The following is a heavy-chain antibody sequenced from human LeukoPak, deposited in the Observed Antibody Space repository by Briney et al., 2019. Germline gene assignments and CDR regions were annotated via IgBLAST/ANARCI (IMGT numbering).Heavy chain of an antibody. D-gene: IGHD2-15*01. CDR2: IYYSGST. CDR1: GGSISSYY. Sequence: SETLSLTCTVSGGSISSYYWSWIRQPPGKGLEWIGYIYYSGSTNYNPSLKSRVTISVDTSKNQFSLKLSSVTAADTAVYYCASLYCSGGSCYSGFDYWGQGTLVTVSS. V-gene: IGHV4-59*12. CDR3: ASLYCSGGSCYSGFDY. J-gene: IGHJ4*02.